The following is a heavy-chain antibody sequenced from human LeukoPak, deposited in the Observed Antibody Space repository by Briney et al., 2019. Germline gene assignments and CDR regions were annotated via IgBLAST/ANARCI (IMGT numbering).Heavy chain of an antibody. D-gene: IGHD3-3*01. J-gene: IGHJ4*02. Sequence: GGSLRLSCAASGFTFSSYVMHWVRQAPGKGLEWVAFIWYDGSNKYYADSVKGRFTIPRDNSKNTLYLQMNSLRAEDTAVYYCAKDRFGSFYYFDYWGQGNLVTVSS. V-gene: IGHV3-30*02. CDR2: IWYDGSNK. CDR1: GFTFSSYV. CDR3: AKDRFGSFYYFDY.